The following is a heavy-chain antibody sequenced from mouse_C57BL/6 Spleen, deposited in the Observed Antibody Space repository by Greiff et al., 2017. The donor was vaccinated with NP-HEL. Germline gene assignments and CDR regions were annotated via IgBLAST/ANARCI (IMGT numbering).Heavy chain of an antibody. V-gene: IGHV1-69*01. CDR1: GYTFTSYW. CDR2: IDTSDSYP. J-gene: IGHJ4*01. Sequence: VQLQQPGAELVMPGASVKLSCKASGYTFTSYWMHWVKQRPGQGLEWIGEIDTSDSYPNSNQKFKGKSTLTVDKSSSTAYMQLSSLTSEDSAVYYGARGGYYDYGSSQYYAMDDGGQGTSVTVSS. D-gene: IGHD1-1*01. CDR3: ARGGYYDYGSSQYYAMDD.